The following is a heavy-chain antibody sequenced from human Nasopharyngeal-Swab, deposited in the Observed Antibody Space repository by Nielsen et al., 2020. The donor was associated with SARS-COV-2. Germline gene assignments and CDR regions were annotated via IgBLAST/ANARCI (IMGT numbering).Heavy chain of an antibody. J-gene: IGHJ3*02. V-gene: IGHV3-23*01. CDR3: AKHTAGWFGGDAFDI. CDR1: GFTFSNYA. D-gene: IGHD3-10*01. Sequence: GGSLRLSCAASGFTFSNYAMSWVRQAPGRGLEWVSVISGSGGATHSADSAKGRFAISRDNSKNPLYLQMNSLRAEDTAVYYCAKHTAGWFGGDAFDIWGQGTVVTVSS. CDR2: ISGSGGAT.